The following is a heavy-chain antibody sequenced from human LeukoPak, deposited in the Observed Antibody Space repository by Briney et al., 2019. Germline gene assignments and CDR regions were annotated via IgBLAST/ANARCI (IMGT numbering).Heavy chain of an antibody. CDR3: AGVSESGWYYFDY. CDR2: ISFDGSNK. CDR1: GFTFSNFA. D-gene: IGHD6-19*01. V-gene: IGHV3-30*03. Sequence: PGGSLRLSCAASGFTFSNFAMHWVRQAPGKGLQWVAVISFDGSNKYYADSVKGRFSISRDNSKDTLHLQMSSLRDEDTAVYFCAGVSESGWYYFDYWGQGTPVTVSS. J-gene: IGHJ4*02.